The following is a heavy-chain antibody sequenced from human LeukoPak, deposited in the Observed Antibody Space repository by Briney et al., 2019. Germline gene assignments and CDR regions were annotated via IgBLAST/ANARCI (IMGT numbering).Heavy chain of an antibody. CDR2: IYTGGNT. V-gene: IGHV3-66*01. J-gene: IGHJ4*02. Sequence: PGGSLRLSCAASGFTVSCTYMRWARQSPGKGLEWVSLIYTGGNTYYPDSVKGRFTLSRDNSKNTIYLQLNTLRVEDTAMYYCASISDLAYYFYSWGQGTLVTVSS. CDR3: ASISDLAYYFYS. CDR1: GFTVSCTY.